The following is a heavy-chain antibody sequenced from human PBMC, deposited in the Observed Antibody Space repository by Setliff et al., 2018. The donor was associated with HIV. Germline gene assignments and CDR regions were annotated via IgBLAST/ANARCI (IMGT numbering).Heavy chain of an antibody. CDR2: VYTSGST. Sequence: SETLSLTCTVSGGSISSGSYYWSWIRQPAGKGLEWIGHVYTSGSTDYNPSLKSRVTISVATSKKQFSLQLGSVTASDTAVYYCARLPGYCSSTGCQGYFDYWGQGTLVTVSS. CDR3: ARLPGYCSSTGCQGYFDY. J-gene: IGHJ4*02. V-gene: IGHV4-61*09. D-gene: IGHD2-2*01. CDR1: GGSISSGSYY.